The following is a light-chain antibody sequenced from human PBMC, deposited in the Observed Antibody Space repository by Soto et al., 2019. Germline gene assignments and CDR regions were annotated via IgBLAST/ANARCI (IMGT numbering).Light chain of an antibody. CDR1: QDVGKF. CDR2: EAS. CDR3: QQRNSWPLT. J-gene: IGKJ4*01. V-gene: IGKV3-11*01. Sequence: VLTQSPDTLSLSPGERATLSCRASQDVGKFLVWYHQKPGLSPSLVIYEASKRATDIPDRFSGSGSGTAFTLTINRLEPEDVGFYYCQQRNSWPLTIGGGTKVDIK.